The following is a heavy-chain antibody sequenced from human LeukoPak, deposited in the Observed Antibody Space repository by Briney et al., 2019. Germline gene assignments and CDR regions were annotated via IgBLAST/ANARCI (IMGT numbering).Heavy chain of an antibody. J-gene: IGHJ4*02. Sequence: PSETLSLTCTVSGGSISSSSYYWGWIRQPPGKGLEWIGSIYYSGSTYYNPSLKSRVTISVDTSKNQFSLKLSSVTAADTAVYYCARHSRRENRFRELLFDYWGQGTLVTVSS. CDR3: ARHSRRENRFRELLFDY. CDR1: GGSISSSSYY. V-gene: IGHV4-39*01. D-gene: IGHD3-10*01. CDR2: IYYSGST.